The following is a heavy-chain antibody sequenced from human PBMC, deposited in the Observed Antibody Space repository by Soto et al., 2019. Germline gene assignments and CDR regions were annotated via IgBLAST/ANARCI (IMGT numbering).Heavy chain of an antibody. D-gene: IGHD4-17*01. J-gene: IGHJ4*02. V-gene: IGHV3-23*01. CDR3: AKLGMTTNNRHS. CDR1: GFSFDTYA. Sequence: GGSLRLSCAASGFSFDTYAMSWVRQAPGKGLEWVSSISGSGGNTYYADSVKGRFTISSDNSKNILYLQMTSLRAEDTALYCCAKLGMTTNNRHSSGQGAQVTVSS. CDR2: ISGSGGNT.